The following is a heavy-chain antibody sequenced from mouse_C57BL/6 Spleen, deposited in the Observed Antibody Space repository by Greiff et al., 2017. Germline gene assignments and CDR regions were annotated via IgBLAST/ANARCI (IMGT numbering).Heavy chain of an antibody. Sequence: VQLQQPGAELVKPGASVKLSCKASGYTFTSYWMQWVKQRPGQGLEWIGEIDPSDSYTNYNQKFKGKATLTVDTSSSTAYMQLSSLTSEDSAVYYCARRMGYGYFDCWGQGTTLTVSS. CDR1: GYTFTSYW. CDR2: IDPSDSYT. D-gene: IGHD2-2*01. J-gene: IGHJ2*01. CDR3: ARRMGYGYFDC. V-gene: IGHV1-50*01.